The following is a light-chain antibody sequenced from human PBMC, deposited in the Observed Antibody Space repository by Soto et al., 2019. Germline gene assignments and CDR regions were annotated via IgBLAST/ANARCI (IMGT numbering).Light chain of an antibody. Sequence: QSVLTQPPSVSGAPGQRVTISCTGSSSNIGAGYDVHWYQQLPGTAPKLLIYGNSNRPSGVPDRFSGSKSGTSASLAITGLQAEDEADYFCQSYDSSLSGLVVFCGRTKLTVL. CDR2: GNS. CDR1: SSNIGAGYD. V-gene: IGLV1-40*01. CDR3: QSYDSSLSGLVV. J-gene: IGLJ2*01.